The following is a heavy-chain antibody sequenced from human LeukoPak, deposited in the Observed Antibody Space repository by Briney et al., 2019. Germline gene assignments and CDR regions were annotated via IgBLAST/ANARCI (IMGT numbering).Heavy chain of an antibody. V-gene: IGHV1-8*01. CDR1: GYTFTSYD. CDR2: MNPNSGNT. Sequence: ASVKVSCKASGYTFTSYDINWVRQAPGQGPEWMGWMNPNSGNTGYAQKFQGRVTMTRNTSISTAYMELSSLGSEDSAVYYCARGLESRAKHLRYWGQGTLVTVSS. CDR3: ARGLESRAKHLRY. J-gene: IGHJ4*02. D-gene: IGHD1-26*01.